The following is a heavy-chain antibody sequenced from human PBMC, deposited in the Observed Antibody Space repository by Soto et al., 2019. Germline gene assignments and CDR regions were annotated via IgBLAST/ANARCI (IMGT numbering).Heavy chain of an antibody. D-gene: IGHD2-15*01. Sequence: SVKVSCKASGFTFTSSAVQWVRQARGQRLEWIGWIVVGSGNTNYAQKFQERVTITRDMSTSTAYMELSSLRSEDTAVYYCAADEIYVASFDYWGQETLVTLSS. CDR1: GFTFTSSA. V-gene: IGHV1-58*01. CDR2: IVVGSGNT. J-gene: IGHJ4*02. CDR3: AADEIYVASFDY.